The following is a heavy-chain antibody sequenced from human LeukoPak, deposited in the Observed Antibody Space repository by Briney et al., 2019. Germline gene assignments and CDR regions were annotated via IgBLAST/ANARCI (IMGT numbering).Heavy chain of an antibody. CDR3: ARETSMVVNWDHRLGAFDI. CDR1: GGTFSSYA. J-gene: IGHJ3*02. CDR2: VIPIFGTA. Sequence: SVKVSCKASGGTFSSYAISWVRQAPGQGLEWMGRVIPIFGTANYAQKFQGRVTITTDESTSTAYMELSSLRSEDTAVYYCARETSMVVNWDHRLGAFDIWGQGTMVTVSS. V-gene: IGHV1-69*05. D-gene: IGHD4-23*01.